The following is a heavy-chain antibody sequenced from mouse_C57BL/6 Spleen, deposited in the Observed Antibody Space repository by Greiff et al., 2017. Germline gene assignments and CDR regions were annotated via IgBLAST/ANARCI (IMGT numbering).Heavy chain of an antibody. CDR1: GFNIKDYY. CDR2: IDPENGDT. Sequence: EVQLQQSGAELVKPGASVKLSCTASGFNIKDYYMHWVKQRPGQGLEWIGWIDPENGDTEYASKFKGKATMTADTSSNTAYLQLSSLTSEDPSVYYCTTGGNGYWGQGTTLTVSS. J-gene: IGHJ2*01. V-gene: IGHV14-1*01. CDR3: TTGGNGY. D-gene: IGHD2-1*01.